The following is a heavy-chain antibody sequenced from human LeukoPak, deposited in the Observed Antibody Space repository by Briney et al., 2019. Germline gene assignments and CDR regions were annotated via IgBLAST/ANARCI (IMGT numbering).Heavy chain of an antibody. CDR3: ATGTADY. CDR1: GGSINSGGYY. V-gene: IGHV4-31*03. Sequence: SETLSLTRTVSGGSINSGGYYWSWIRQHPGKGLEWIGYIYYSGSTYYNPSLKSRVTISVDTSKSQFSLKLSSVTAADTAVYYCATGTADYWGQGTLVTVSS. D-gene: IGHD6-13*01. J-gene: IGHJ4*02. CDR2: IYYSGST.